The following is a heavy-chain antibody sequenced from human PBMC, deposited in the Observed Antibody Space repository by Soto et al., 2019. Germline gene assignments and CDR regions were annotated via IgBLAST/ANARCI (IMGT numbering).Heavy chain of an antibody. CDR3: ARRYGSALDI. CDR2: MYHSGSN. V-gene: IGHV4-30-2*02. D-gene: IGHD3-10*01. CDR1: GGSINRSGYS. J-gene: IGHJ3*02. Sequence: SETLALTSAVHGGSINRSGYSWSWIRQPPGKGLEWIGYMYHSGSNYYNPSLKRRVTISVDTAKSQVSLKLSSVTAADTAVYYCARRYGSALDIWDQGPLVT.